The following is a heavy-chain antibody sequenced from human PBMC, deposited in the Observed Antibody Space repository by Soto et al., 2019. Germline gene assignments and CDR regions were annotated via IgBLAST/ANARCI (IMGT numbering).Heavy chain of an antibody. J-gene: IGHJ6*03. D-gene: IGHD4-17*01. CDR2: IYYSGST. Sequence: SETLSLTCAVSGGSIGSSSYYWGWIRQPPGKGLEWIGSIYYSGSTYYNPSLKSRVTISVDTSKNQFSLKLSSVTAADTAVYYCAAGYGDYSLYYYMDVWGKGTTVTVSS. CDR3: AAGYGDYSLYYYMDV. V-gene: IGHV4-39*01. CDR1: GGSIGSSSYY.